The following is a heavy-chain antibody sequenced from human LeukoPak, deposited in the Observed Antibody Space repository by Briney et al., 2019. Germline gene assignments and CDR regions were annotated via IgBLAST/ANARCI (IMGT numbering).Heavy chain of an antibody. CDR3: ARHAGYYDILTGPPGVGLYFDY. D-gene: IGHD3-9*01. Sequence: SETLSLTCTVSGGSISSYYWSWIRQPPGKGLEGIGYIYYSGSTNYNPSLKSRVTISVDTSKNQFSLKLSSVTAADTAVYYCARHAGYYDILTGPPGVGLYFDYWGQGTLVTVSS. CDR2: IYYSGST. V-gene: IGHV4-59*08. J-gene: IGHJ4*02. CDR1: GGSISSYY.